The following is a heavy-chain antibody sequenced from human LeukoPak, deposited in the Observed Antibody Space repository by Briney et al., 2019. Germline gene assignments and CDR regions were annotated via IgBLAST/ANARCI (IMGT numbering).Heavy chain of an antibody. J-gene: IGHJ4*02. CDR1: GFSFSTYD. Sequence: PGGSLRLSCAASGFSFSTYDMHWVRQAPGKGLEWVAVTCYDGSNKYADSVKGRSTISRDNSKNTLYLQMNSLRVEDTAVYYCAKVGKLAAAGLGADFDYWGQGTLVTVSS. CDR3: AKVGKLAAAGLGADFDY. CDR2: TCYDGSNK. D-gene: IGHD6-13*01. V-gene: IGHV3-33*06.